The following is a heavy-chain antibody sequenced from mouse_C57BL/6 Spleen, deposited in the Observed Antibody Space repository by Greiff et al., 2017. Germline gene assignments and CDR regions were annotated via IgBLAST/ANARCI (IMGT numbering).Heavy chain of an antibody. J-gene: IGHJ1*03. Sequence: EVKLLESGPGMVKPSQSLSLTCTVTGYSITSGYDWHWIRHFPGNKLEWMGYISYSGSTNYNPSLKSRISITHDTSKNHFFLKLNSVTTEDTATYYCARVSAMVMYFGGWGTGTTVTVST. CDR3: ARVSAMVMYFGG. CDR1: GYSITSGYD. V-gene: IGHV3-1*01. D-gene: IGHD2-2*01. CDR2: ISYSGST.